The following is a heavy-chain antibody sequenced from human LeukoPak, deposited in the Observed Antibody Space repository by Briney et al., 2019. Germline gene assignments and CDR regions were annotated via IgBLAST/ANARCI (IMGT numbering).Heavy chain of an antibody. Sequence: SETLSLTRTVSGGSISSYYWSWIRQPPGKGLEWIGYIYYSGSTNYNPSLKSRVTTSVDTSKNQFSLKLSSVTAADTAVYYCARLKYYYDSSGYYIFDYWGQGTLVTVSS. CDR1: GGSISSYY. D-gene: IGHD3-22*01. CDR3: ARLKYYYDSSGYYIFDY. CDR2: IYYSGST. J-gene: IGHJ4*02. V-gene: IGHV4-59*08.